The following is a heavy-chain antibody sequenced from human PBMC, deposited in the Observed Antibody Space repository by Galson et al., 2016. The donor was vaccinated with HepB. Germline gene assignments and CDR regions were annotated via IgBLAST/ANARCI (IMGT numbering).Heavy chain of an antibody. CDR3: AREPPNYDPSGYNWI. CDR2: IFYSGST. Sequence: TLSLTCTVSGGSISSGAYYWHWIRQHPERGLEWIGNIFYSGSTNYNPSLKSRVTISIDTSKSHLSLKLSSVTAADTAVYYCAREPPNYDPSGYNWIWGQGTMVAVSS. J-gene: IGHJ3*02. D-gene: IGHD3-22*01. V-gene: IGHV4-31*03. CDR1: GGSISSGAYY.